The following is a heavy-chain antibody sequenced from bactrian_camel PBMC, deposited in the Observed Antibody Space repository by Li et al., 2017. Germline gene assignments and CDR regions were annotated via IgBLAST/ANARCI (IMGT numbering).Heavy chain of an antibody. J-gene: IGHJ4*01. D-gene: IGHD2*01. CDR2: IAGDATKT. Sequence: HVQLVESGGDLVQPGGSLRLSCVASGFTFSSRSMAWVRQAPGKGLEWVSTIAGDATKTDYSDVLMGRFSVSRDNTKNTMYLQMNSLQSEDTGLYYCATRGVVVRGPPDEYDYWGQGTQVTVS. CDR1: GFTFSSRS. CDR3: ATRGVVVRGPPDEYDY. V-gene: IGHV3-2*01.